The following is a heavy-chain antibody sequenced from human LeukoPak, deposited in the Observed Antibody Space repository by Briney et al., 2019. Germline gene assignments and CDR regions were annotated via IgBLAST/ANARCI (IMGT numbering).Heavy chain of an antibody. V-gene: IGHV1-2*02. CDR2: INPNSGGT. J-gene: IGHJ6*03. CDR3: ARGTVPAAITYYYYMDV. D-gene: IGHD2-2*02. Sequence: ASVKVSCKASGYTFTGYYMHWVRQAPGQGLEWMGWINPNSGGTNYAQKLQGRVTMTTDTSTSTAYMELRSLRSDDTAVYYCARGTVPAAITYYYYMDVWGKGTTVTVSS. CDR1: GYTFTGYY.